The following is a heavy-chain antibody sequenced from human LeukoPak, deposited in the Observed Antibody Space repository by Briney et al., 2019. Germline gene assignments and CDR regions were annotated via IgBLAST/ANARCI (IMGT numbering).Heavy chain of an antibody. CDR3: ARDPGDTAMGGYYFDY. V-gene: IGHV3-30*04. CDR1: GFTFSSCA. D-gene: IGHD5-18*01. Sequence: GGSLRLSCAASGFTFSSCAMHWVRQAPGKGLEWVAVISYDGGNKYYADSVKGRFTISRDNSKNTLYLQMNSLRAEDTAVYYCARDPGDTAMGGYYFDYWGQGTLVTVSS. CDR2: ISYDGGNK. J-gene: IGHJ4*02.